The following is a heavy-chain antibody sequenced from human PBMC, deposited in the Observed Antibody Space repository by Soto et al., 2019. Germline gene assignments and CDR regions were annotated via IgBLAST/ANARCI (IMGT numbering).Heavy chain of an antibody. Sequence: EVQLLEPGGGLVQPGGSLRLSCAASGFTFSSYAMSWVRQAPGKGLEWVSVISGSGGSTYHADSVKGRFTISRDNSKNTLYLQMNRLRAEDTAVYYCAKWSIVVVPAAGDFDYWGQGTLVTVSS. J-gene: IGHJ4*02. CDR3: AKWSIVVVPAAGDFDY. CDR1: GFTFSSYA. CDR2: ISGSGGST. D-gene: IGHD2-2*01. V-gene: IGHV3-23*01.